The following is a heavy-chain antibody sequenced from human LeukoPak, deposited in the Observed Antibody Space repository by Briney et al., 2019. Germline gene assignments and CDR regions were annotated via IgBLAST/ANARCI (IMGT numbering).Heavy chain of an antibody. V-gene: IGHV4-34*01. CDR1: GFTFSDHY. Sequence: GSLRLSCAASGFTFSDHYMDWIRQPPGKGLEWIEEINHSGSTNYNPSLKSRVTISVDTSKNQFSLKLSSVTAADTAVYYCARDVLGFDYWGQGTLVTVSS. J-gene: IGHJ4*02. CDR2: INHSGST. D-gene: IGHD2-15*01. CDR3: ARDVLGFDY.